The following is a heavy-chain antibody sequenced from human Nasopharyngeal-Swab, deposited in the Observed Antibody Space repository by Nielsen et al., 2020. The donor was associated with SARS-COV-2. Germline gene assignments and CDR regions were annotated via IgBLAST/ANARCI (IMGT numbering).Heavy chain of an antibody. V-gene: IGHV4-39*01. CDR3: ARRGRIAVAGFFDY. D-gene: IGHD6-19*01. CDR2: IYYSGST. Sequence: RQAPGKGLEWIGSIYYSGSTYYNPSLKSRVTISVDTSKNQFSPKLSSVTAADTAVYYCARRGRIAVAGFFDYWGQGTLVTVSS. J-gene: IGHJ4*02.